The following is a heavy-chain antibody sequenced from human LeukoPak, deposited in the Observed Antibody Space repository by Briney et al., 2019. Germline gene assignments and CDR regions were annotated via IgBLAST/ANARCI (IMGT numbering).Heavy chain of an antibody. CDR1: GYTFTSYY. CDR2: INPTGGST. CDR3: ARVGFVRVWFDP. V-gene: IGHV1-46*01. J-gene: IGHJ5*02. D-gene: IGHD6-6*01. Sequence: GASVKVSCKASGYTFTSYYMHWVRQAPGHGLELMRLINPTGGSTGYAQKFQGRVTMTRDMSTSTDYMELSSLRSEDTAIYYCARVGFVRVWFDPWGQGTLVTVSS.